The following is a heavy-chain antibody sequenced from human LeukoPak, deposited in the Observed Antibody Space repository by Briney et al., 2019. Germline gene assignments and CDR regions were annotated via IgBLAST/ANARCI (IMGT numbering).Heavy chain of an antibody. CDR2: MNPNSGNT. D-gene: IGHD6-13*01. Sequence: ASVKVSCKASGYTFTGYFMHWVRQAPGQGLEWMGWMNPNSGNTGYAQKFQGRVTMTRNTSISTAYMELSSLRSEDTAVYYCVVPFPDLGIPWGQGTMVTVSS. CDR3: VVPFPDLGIP. V-gene: IGHV1-8*02. CDR1: GYTFTGYF. J-gene: IGHJ3*01.